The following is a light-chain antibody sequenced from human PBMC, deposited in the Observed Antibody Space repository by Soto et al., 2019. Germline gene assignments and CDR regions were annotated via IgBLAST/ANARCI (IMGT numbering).Light chain of an antibody. V-gene: IGKV3-11*01. CDR3: QQRSNWPPT. Sequence: EIVLTQSPATLSLSQGEGATLSCRASQSVSSYLAWYQQKPGQAPRLLIYDASNRATGIPARFSGSGSGTDFTLTISSLEPEDFAVYYCQQRSNWPPTFGQGTKV. J-gene: IGKJ1*01. CDR1: QSVSSY. CDR2: DAS.